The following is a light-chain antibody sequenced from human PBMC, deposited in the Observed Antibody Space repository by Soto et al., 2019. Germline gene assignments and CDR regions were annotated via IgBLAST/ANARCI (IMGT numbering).Light chain of an antibody. CDR1: SSDVGGYEY. CDR2: DVS. V-gene: IGLV2-14*03. Sequence: QSALTQPASVSGSPGQSITISCTGTSSDVGGYEYVSWYQQHPGKAPKRIICDVSDRPSGVSNRFSGAKSGNTASLAISGFQSEDAADYFCSSYTASRPLGVFVTGTKVTVL. J-gene: IGLJ1*01. CDR3: SSYTASRPLGV.